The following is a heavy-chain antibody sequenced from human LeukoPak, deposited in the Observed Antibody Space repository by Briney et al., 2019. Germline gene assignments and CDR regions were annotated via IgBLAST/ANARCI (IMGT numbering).Heavy chain of an antibody. CDR2: ISGSDCRI. Sequence: PGGSLRLAFAASALSLNTSVTSWVRPAPGKWLGLASSISGSDCRISHAGPVKGRVTISKDNSKNTLYLQMNSLRAEDTAVYYCAKGSQLLNWFDPWGQGTLVTVSS. CDR1: ALSLNTSV. J-gene: IGHJ5*02. V-gene: IGHV3-23*01. CDR3: AKGSQLLNWFDP. D-gene: IGHD2-2*01.